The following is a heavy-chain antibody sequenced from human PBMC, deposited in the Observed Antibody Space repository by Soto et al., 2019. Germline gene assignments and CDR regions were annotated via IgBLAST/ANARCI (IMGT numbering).Heavy chain of an antibody. CDR3: ARRGSSTLVGGMDV. J-gene: IGHJ6*02. V-gene: IGHV5-10-1*01. CDR2: IDPSDSYT. D-gene: IGHD6-13*01. Sequence: LKISCKGSGYSFTSYWISWVRQMPGKGLEWMGRIDPSDSYTNYSPSFQGHVTISADKSXXXAXXXWXSXXASXTAMYYCARRGSSTLVGGMDVWGQGTTVTVSS. CDR1: GYSFTSYW.